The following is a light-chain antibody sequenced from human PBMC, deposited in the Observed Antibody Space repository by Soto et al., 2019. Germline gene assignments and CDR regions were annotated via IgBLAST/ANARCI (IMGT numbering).Light chain of an antibody. Sequence: EIVLTQSPGTLSLSPGERATLSCRASQSVSSSYLVWYQQKPGQAPMLLIYDASSRATGIPDRCSGSGSGTDFTLTISRLEPEDFGVYYCQQYGSSPKLTFGGGTKVEIK. J-gene: IGKJ4*01. CDR2: DAS. CDR3: QQYGSSPKLT. CDR1: QSVSSSY. V-gene: IGKV3-20*01.